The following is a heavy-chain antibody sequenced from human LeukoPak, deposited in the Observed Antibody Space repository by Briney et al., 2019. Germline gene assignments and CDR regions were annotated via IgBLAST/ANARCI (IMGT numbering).Heavy chain of an antibody. J-gene: IGHJ4*02. V-gene: IGHV3-66*01. CDR2: IYSGGST. Sequence: GGSLRLSCAASGFTFSSYGMHWVRQAPGKGLEWVSVIYSGGSTYYADSVKGRFTISRDNSKNTLYLQMNSLRAEDTAVYYCARGDYYDSSGYYYANVDYWGQGTLVTVSS. CDR3: ARGDYYDSSGYYYANVDY. D-gene: IGHD3-22*01. CDR1: GFTFSSYG.